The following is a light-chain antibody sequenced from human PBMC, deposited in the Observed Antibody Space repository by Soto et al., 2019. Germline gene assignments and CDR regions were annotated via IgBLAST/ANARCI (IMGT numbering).Light chain of an antibody. CDR1: QSVSSY. CDR2: DAS. V-gene: IGKV3-11*01. Sequence: EIVLTQSPGTLSLSLGERATLSCRASQSVSSYLAWYQQKPGQAPRLLIYDASNRATGIPARFSGSGSGTDFTLTITSLEPEDFAVYYCQHRSNWLAFGGGTKVDIK. J-gene: IGKJ4*01. CDR3: QHRSNWLA.